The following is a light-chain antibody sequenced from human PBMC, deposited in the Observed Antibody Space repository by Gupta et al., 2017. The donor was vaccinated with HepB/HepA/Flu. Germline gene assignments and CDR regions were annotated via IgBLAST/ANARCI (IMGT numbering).Light chain of an antibody. CDR2: EDH. CDR1: SGSIANSY. J-gene: IGLJ3*02. CDR3: QSDEANHRWV. Sequence: FVLTQPHSVSESPGATVTISCTRSSGSIANSYVQWYQQRPGSAPTSVIYEDHERPFGVPDRFSGSIDTSSNSASLTISGRQKEDEADYYCQSDEANHRWVFGGGTKLTVL. V-gene: IGLV6-57*03.